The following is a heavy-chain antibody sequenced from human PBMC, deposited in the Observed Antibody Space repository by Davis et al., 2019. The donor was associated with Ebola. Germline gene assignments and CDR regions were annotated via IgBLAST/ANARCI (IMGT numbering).Heavy chain of an antibody. CDR3: ARSLVLRFLEWSPTGFDP. D-gene: IGHD3-3*01. CDR1: GGSISSYY. V-gene: IGHV4-59*08. CDR2: IYNSGST. Sequence: SETLSLTCTVSGGSISSYYWSWIRQPPGKGLEWIGYIYNSGSTNYNPSLKSRVTISVDTSKNQFSLKLSSVTAADTAVYYCARSLVLRFLEWSPTGFDPWGQGTLVTVSS. J-gene: IGHJ5*02.